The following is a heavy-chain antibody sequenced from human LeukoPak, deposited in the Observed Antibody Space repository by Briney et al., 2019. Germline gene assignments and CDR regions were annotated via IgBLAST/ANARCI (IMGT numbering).Heavy chain of an antibody. D-gene: IGHD3-22*01. CDR1: GGSFSGYY. CDR2: INHSGST. CDR3: ARGIPHYYDSSGYSPSDY. J-gene: IGHJ4*02. Sequence: SETLSLTCAVYGGSFSGYYWSWIRQPPGKGLEWIGEINHSGSTNYNPSLKSRVTISVDTSKNQFSLKLSSVTAADTAVYYCARGIPHYYDSSGYSPSDYWGQGTLVTVSS. V-gene: IGHV4-34*01.